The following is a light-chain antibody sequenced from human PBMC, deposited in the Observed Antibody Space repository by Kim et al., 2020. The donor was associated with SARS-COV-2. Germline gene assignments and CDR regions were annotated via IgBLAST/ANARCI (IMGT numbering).Light chain of an antibody. CDR1: ARDICAFHR. Sequence: QSVTPPATGTARDICAFHRVSWYQQTPGSAPKLLIYEVTDRPSGVPGRFSGSKSGNTASLTISGLQADDEGVFYCASYTMRSTWVFGGGTQLTVL. J-gene: IGLJ3*02. V-gene: IGLV2-18*02. CDR2: EVT. CDR3: ASYTMRSTWV.